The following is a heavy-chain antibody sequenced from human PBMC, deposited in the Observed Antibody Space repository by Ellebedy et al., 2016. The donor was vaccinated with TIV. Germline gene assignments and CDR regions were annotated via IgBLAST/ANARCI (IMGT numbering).Heavy chain of an antibody. CDR2: INHSGST. CDR1: GGSFSGYY. CDR3: ARDPRFLEWSFDY. Sequence: SETLSLTCAVYGGSFSGYYWSWIRQPPGKGLEWIGEINHSGSTNYNPSLKSRVTISVDTSKYQFSLELSSVTAADTAVYYCARDPRFLEWSFDYWGQGTLVTVSS. V-gene: IGHV4-34*01. J-gene: IGHJ4*02. D-gene: IGHD3-3*01.